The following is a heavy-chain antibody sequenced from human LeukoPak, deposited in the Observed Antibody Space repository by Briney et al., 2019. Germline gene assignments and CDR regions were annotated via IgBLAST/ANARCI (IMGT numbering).Heavy chain of an antibody. CDR2: IYHSGST. CDR1: GGFISRGGYF. CDR3: ARDVAYYYGSGTWFDP. D-gene: IGHD3-10*01. Sequence: SEALSLTCAVSGGFISRGGYFWSWVRQPPGEGLERIGYIYHSGSTYYNPSLKSRVTISVDRSKNQFSLKLSSVTAADTAVYYCARDVAYYYGSGTWFDPWGQGTLVTVSS. J-gene: IGHJ5*02. V-gene: IGHV4-30-2*01.